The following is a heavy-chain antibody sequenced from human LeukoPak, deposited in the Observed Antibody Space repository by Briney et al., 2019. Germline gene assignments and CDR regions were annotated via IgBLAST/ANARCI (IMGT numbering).Heavy chain of an antibody. J-gene: IGHJ4*02. CDR1: GYTFTGYY. CDR2: INPNSGGT. CDR3: ARGHQTGGYFDY. V-gene: IGHV1-2*02. D-gene: IGHD1-26*01. Sequence: ASVKVSCKASGYTFTGYYMHWVRQAPGQGLEWMGWINPNSGGTNYAQKFQGRVTMTRNTSISTAYMELSSLGSEDTAVYYCARGHQTGGYFDYWGQGTLVTVSS.